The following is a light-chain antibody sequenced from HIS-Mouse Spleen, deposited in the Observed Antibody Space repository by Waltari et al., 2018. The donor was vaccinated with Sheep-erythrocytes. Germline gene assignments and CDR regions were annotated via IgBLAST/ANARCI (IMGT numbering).Light chain of an antibody. CDR2: DVS. J-gene: IGLJ1*01. CDR1: SSDVGGYNY. Sequence: QSALTQPPSASGSPGQPVTISCTGTSSDVGGYNYVSWYQQHPGKAPKLMIYDVSKRPSGVPDRFSGSKSGNTASLTISGLQAEDEADYYCCSYAGSYNHVFATGTKVTVL. CDR3: CSYAGSYNHV. V-gene: IGLV2-8*01.